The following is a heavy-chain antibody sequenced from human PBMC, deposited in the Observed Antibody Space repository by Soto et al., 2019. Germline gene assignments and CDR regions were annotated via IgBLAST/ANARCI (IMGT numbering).Heavy chain of an antibody. D-gene: IGHD4-17*01. Sequence: GGSLRLSCAASGFTFSSYGMHWVRQAPGKGLEWVAVIWYDGSNKYYADSVKGRFTISRDNSKNTLYLQMNSLRAEDTAVYYCAREGLSVMTKAFDIWGQGPMVTVSS. J-gene: IGHJ3*02. CDR2: IWYDGSNK. CDR3: AREGLSVMTKAFDI. CDR1: GFTFSSYG. V-gene: IGHV3-33*01.